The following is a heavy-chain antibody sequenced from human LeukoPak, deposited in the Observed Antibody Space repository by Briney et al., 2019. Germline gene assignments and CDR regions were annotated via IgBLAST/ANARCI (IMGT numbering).Heavy chain of an antibody. CDR3: ARGNGGNRAFDY. CDR1: GGSISRGDYY. V-gene: IGHV4-30-4*08. D-gene: IGHD4-23*01. J-gene: IGHJ4*02. CDR2: IYYGGST. Sequence: PSQTLSLTCTVSGGSISRGDYYWRWIRQPPGKGLEWIGYIYYGGSTYYNPSLKSRVTISVDTSKNQFSLKLSSVTAADTAVYYCARGNGGNRAFDYWGQGTLVTVSS.